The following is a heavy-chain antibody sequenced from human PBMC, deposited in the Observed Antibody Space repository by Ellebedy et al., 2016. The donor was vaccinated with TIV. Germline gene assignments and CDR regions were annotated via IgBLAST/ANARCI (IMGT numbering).Heavy chain of an antibody. J-gene: IGHJ3*02. CDR3: ARGVNDYGLTMGFDI. CDR2: IIPIFGTA. CDR1: GYTFTSYD. D-gene: IGHD4-17*01. Sequence: SVKVSCXASGYTFTSYDISWVRQAPGQGLEWMGGIIPIFGTANYAQKFQGRVTITADESTSTAYMELSSLRSEDTAVYYCARGVNDYGLTMGFDIWGQGTMVTVSS. V-gene: IGHV1-69*13.